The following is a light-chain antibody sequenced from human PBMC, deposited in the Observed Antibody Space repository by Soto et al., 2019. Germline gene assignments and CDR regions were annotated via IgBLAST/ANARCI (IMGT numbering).Light chain of an antibody. Sequence: QMTQSPSSLSASVGDRVTIACRASQSITTYLNWYQQKPGKAPKLLIYATSSLQSGVASRFSGSGSGTDFTLTISSLQPEDFATYYCQQSYSTPRTFGQGTKVDIK. J-gene: IGKJ1*01. CDR1: QSITTY. V-gene: IGKV1-39*01. CDR2: ATS. CDR3: QQSYSTPRT.